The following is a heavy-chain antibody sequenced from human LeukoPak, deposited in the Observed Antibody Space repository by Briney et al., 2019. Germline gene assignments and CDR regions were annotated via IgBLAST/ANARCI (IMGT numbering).Heavy chain of an antibody. CDR1: GGSFSNYD. CDR3: ARVADSSGRPYFDY. Sequence: SETLSLTCGVYGGSFSNYDWNWIRQPPGKGLEWIGEINHSGSTSYNPSLKSRVTISVDTSKNQFSLKLSSVTAADTAVYYCARVADSSGRPYFDYWGQGTLVTVSS. J-gene: IGHJ4*02. V-gene: IGHV4-34*01. D-gene: IGHD3-22*01. CDR2: INHSGST.